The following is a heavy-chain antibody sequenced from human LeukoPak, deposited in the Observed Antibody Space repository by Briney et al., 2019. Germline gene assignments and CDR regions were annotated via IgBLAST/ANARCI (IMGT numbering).Heavy chain of an antibody. D-gene: IGHD6-13*01. J-gene: IGHJ4*02. Sequence: GRSLRLSCAASGFIFSSYAMSWVRQGPGKGLEWISAISVSDSTYYADSVKGRFTISRDNSKNTLYLQINSLRAEDTAVYFCALSGGSNWYGLECWGQGTLVTVSS. CDR3: ALSGGSNWYGLEC. CDR2: ISVSDST. CDR1: GFIFSSYA. V-gene: IGHV3-23*01.